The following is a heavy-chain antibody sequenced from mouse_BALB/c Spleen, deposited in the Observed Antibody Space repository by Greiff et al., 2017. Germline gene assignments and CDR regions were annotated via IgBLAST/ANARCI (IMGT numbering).Heavy chain of an antibody. D-gene: IGHD2-4*01. CDR3: ARGGYYDYPYWYFDV. V-gene: IGHV2-6-7*01. Sequence: LMAPSQSLSITCTVSGFSLTGYGVNWVRQPPGKGLEWLGMIWGDGSTDYNSALKSRLSISKDNSKSQVFLKMNSLQTDDTARYYCARGGYYDYPYWYFDVWGAGTTVTVSS. J-gene: IGHJ1*01. CDR1: GFSLTGYG. CDR2: IWGDGST.